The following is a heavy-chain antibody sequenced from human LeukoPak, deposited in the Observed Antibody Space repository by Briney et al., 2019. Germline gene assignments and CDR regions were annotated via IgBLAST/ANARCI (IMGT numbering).Heavy chain of an antibody. J-gene: IGHJ4*02. D-gene: IGHD1-26*01. CDR1: ALTFDNYH. Sequence: GGSLRLSCAASALTFDNYHMSWVRQAPGKGLEWVSTVNADGGNTYYADSVKGRFTISRDNSKSTLILQMNSLRVEYTALYYCTKRVKYGGTWDHFADWGQGTLVTVSS. CDR2: VNADGGNT. V-gene: IGHV3-23*01. CDR3: TKRVKYGGTWDHFAD.